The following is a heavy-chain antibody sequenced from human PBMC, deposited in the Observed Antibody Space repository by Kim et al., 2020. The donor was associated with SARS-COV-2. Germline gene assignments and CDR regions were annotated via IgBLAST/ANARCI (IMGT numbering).Heavy chain of an antibody. D-gene: IGHD1-1*01. V-gene: IGHV3-49*04. CDR1: GFTFGDYA. J-gene: IGHJ4*02. Sequence: GGSLRLSCTASGFTFGDYAMSWVRQAPGKGLEWVGFIRSKAYGGTTEYAASVKGRFTISRDDSKSIAYLQMNSLKTEDTAVYYCTRDSGWNDVDFEDFDYWGQGTLVTVSS. CDR3: TRDSGWNDVDFEDFDY. CDR2: IRSKAYGGTT.